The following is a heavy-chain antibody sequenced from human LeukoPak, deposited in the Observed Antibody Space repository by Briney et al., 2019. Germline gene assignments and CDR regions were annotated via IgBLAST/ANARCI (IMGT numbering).Heavy chain of an antibody. J-gene: IGHJ4*01. Sequence: SETPSLICAVYGGSFSGYYWSWIRQPPGKGLEWIGEINHSGSTNYNPSLKSRVTISVDTSKSQFSLKLNSLTAADTAVYYCASLLNVAGYSGYDSDYWGHGTLVTVSS. V-gene: IGHV4-34*01. CDR1: GGSFSGYY. CDR3: ASLLNVAGYSGYDSDY. CDR2: INHSGST. D-gene: IGHD5-12*01.